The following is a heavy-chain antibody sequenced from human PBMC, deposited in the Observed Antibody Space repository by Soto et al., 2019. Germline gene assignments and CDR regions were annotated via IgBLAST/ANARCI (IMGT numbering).Heavy chain of an antibody. CDR3: ARLIGNSWLDS. CDR2: TYYMSKCYN. CDR1: GDSVSTNSAT. Sequence: SQTPSLTCALSGDSVSTNSATLDWIRQSPSIGLEWLGRTYYMSKCYNDYAVSVKGRITINPDTSNNQLSLQLNSVIPDDTAVYYCARLIGNSWLDSWGQGTLVTVSS. V-gene: IGHV6-1*01. D-gene: IGHD2-8*01. J-gene: IGHJ5*01.